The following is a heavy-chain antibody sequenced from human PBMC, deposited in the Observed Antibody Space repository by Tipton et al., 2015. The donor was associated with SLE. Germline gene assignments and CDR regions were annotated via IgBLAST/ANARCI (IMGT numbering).Heavy chain of an antibody. J-gene: IGHJ4*02. CDR2: MYHSGST. V-gene: IGHV4-59*01. Sequence: TLSLTCTVSGGSISSYYWSWIRQPPGKGLEWIGYMYHSGSTNYNPSLKSRVTISVDTSKNQFSLKLSSVTAADTAVYYCARDEYRYDGTGYHLLGHFDYWGQGTLVTVSS. CDR1: GGSISSYY. D-gene: IGHD3-22*01. CDR3: ARDEYRYDGTGYHLLGHFDY.